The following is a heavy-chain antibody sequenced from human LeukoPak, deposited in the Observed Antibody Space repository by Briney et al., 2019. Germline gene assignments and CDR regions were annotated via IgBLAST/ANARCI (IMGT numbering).Heavy chain of an antibody. D-gene: IGHD2-2*01. J-gene: IGHJ4*02. CDR1: GFTFSSYS. CDR2: ISSSSSYI. CDR3: ARDPKNRGYCSSTSCYEVDY. Sequence: GGSLRLSCAASGFTFSSYSMNWVRQAPGKGLEWVSSISSSSSYIYYADSVKGRFTISGDNAKHSLYLQMNSLRAEDTAVYYCARDPKNRGYCSSTSCYEVDYWGQGTLVTVSS. V-gene: IGHV3-21*01.